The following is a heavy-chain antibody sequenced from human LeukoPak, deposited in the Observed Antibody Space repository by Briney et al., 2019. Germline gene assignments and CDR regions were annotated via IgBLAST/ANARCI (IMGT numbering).Heavy chain of an antibody. J-gene: IGHJ1*01. CDR2: IYHRGTT. Sequence: SETLSLTCVVSGGFISSGDGSWTWIRQPPGKGLEWIGYIYHRGTTNYNPSLKSRVSISVDTSKNQFSLKVTSVTAADTAVYYCAREGRLGELWAWGQGTLVSVSS. D-gene: IGHD2-21*01. V-gene: IGHV4-30-2*01. CDR1: GGFISSGDGS. CDR3: AREGRLGELWA.